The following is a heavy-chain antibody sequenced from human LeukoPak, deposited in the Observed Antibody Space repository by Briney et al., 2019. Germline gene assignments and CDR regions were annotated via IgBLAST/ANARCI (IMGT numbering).Heavy chain of an antibody. Sequence: GASVKASCKASGYTFTSYYMHWVRQAPGQGLEWMGIINPSGGSTSYAQKFQGRVTMTRDTSTSTVYMELSSLRSEDTAVYYCARDNYYDSSGYIRAFDYWGQGTLVTVSS. CDR3: ARDNYYDSSGYIRAFDY. V-gene: IGHV1-46*01. CDR2: INPSGGST. D-gene: IGHD3-22*01. CDR1: GYTFTSYY. J-gene: IGHJ4*02.